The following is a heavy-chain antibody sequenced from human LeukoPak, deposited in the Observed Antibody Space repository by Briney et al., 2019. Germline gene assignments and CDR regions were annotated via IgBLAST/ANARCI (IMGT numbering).Heavy chain of an antibody. CDR1: GGSISPHS. V-gene: IGHV4-34*01. J-gene: IGHJ5*02. D-gene: IGHD3-10*01. Sequence: SETLSLTCTVSGGSISPHSWSWIRQPPGKGLEWIGEINHSGSTNYNPSLKSRVTISVDTSKNQFSLKLSSVTAADTAVYYCAAFGESRFRWFDPWGQGTLVTVSS. CDR3: AAFGESRFRWFDP. CDR2: INHSGST.